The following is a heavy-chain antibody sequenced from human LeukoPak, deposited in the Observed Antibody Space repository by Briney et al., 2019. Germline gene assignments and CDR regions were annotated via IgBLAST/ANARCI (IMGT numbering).Heavy chain of an antibody. CDR3: ARERIGMITFGGVIAS. J-gene: IGHJ4*02. CDR2: IYTSGST. D-gene: IGHD3-16*02. CDR1: GGSISSGSYY. V-gene: IGHV4-61*02. Sequence: SETLSLTCTVSGGSISSGSYYWSWIRQPAGKGLEWIGRIYTSGSTNYNPSLKSRVTISVDTSKNQFSLKLSSVTAADTAVYYCARERIGMITFGGVIASWGQGTLVTVSS.